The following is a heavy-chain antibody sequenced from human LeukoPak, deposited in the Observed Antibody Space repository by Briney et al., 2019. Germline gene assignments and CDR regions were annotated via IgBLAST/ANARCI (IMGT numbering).Heavy chain of an antibody. J-gene: IGHJ6*02. CDR3: ASSQDILTGSYYYYGMDV. V-gene: IGHV1-3*01. CDR1: GYTFTSYA. CDR2: ISAGNGNT. D-gene: IGHD3-9*01. Sequence: ASVKVSCKASGYTFTSYAMHWVRQAPGQRLEWMGWISAGNGNTKYSQKFQGRVTITRDTSASTAYMELSSLRSEDTAVYYCASSQDILTGSYYYYGMDVWGQGTTVTVSS.